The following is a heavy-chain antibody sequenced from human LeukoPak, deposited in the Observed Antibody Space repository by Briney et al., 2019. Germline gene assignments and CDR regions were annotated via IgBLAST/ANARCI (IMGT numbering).Heavy chain of an antibody. CDR3: AEDRMITFGASEGYFDY. J-gene: IGHJ4*02. Sequence: GGSLRLSCAASGFTFSSYAMSWVRQAPGKGLEWVSAVSGSGGSTYYADSVKGRFTISRDNSKNTLYLQMNSLRAEDTAVYYCAEDRMITFGASEGYFDYWGQGTLVTVSS. V-gene: IGHV3-23*01. D-gene: IGHD3-16*01. CDR2: VSGSGGST. CDR1: GFTFSSYA.